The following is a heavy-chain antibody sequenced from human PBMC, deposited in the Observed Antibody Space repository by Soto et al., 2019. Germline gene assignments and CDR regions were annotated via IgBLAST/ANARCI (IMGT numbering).Heavy chain of an antibody. CDR2: IYYSGST. D-gene: IGHD3-3*01. Sequence: SETLSLTCTVSGGSISSYYWSWIRQPPGKGLEWIGYIYYSGSTNYNPSLKSRVTISVDTSKNQFSLKLSSVTAADTAVYYCARALFPLRFYGMDVWGQGTTVTVSS. CDR3: ARALFPLRFYGMDV. J-gene: IGHJ6*02. CDR1: GGSISSYY. V-gene: IGHV4-59*01.